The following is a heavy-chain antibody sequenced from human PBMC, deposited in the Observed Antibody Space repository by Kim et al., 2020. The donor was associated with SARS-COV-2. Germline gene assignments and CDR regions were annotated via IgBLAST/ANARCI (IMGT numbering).Heavy chain of an antibody. CDR2: GTT. D-gene: IGHD1-26*01. V-gene: IGHV4-4*02. J-gene: IGHJ4*02. CDR3: ARDGWGLDY. Sequence: GTTNYNPSLKSRVTISVDKSKNQFSLKLSSGTAADTAVYYCARDGWGLDYWGQGTLVTVSS.